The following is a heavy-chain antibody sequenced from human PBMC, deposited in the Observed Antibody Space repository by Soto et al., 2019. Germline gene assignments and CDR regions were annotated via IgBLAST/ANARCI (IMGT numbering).Heavy chain of an antibody. Sequence: GGSLRLSCAASGFTFSSYAMGWVRQAPGKGLEWVSSITGGGSITYYADSVKGRFTISRDNSENTLSLQMNSLRVEDTAEYYCAKVVSKSFPGMDVWGQGATVTVSS. CDR1: GFTFSSYA. J-gene: IGHJ6*02. CDR3: AKVVSKSFPGMDV. V-gene: IGHV3-23*01. CDR2: ITGGGSIT.